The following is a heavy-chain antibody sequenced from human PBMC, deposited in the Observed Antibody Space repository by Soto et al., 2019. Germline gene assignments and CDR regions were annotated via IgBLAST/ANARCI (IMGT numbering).Heavy chain of an antibody. CDR1: GFTFSSYA. Sequence: EVQLLESGGGLVQPGGSLRLSCAASGFTFSSYAMSWVRQAPGKGLEWVAAISGSGGSTYYADSVKGRFTISRDNSKNTLYLQMNSLRAEDTAVYYCAKDWVRFLEWQKPRDWYFDLWGRGTLVTVSS. CDR3: AKDWVRFLEWQKPRDWYFDL. CDR2: ISGSGGST. V-gene: IGHV3-23*01. D-gene: IGHD3-3*01. J-gene: IGHJ2*01.